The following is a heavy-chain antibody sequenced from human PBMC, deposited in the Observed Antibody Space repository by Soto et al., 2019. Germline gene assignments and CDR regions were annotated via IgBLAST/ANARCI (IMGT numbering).Heavy chain of an antibody. CDR2: IFYRGTT. CDR3: TRHAIIPKLQYGMDV. V-gene: IGHV4-59*02. D-gene: IGHD2-15*01. Sequence: PSETLSLTCTVSGGSVSGYYWSWIRQPPGKGLEWPGYIFYRGTTLYSPSVQSRLSITVDTSKNQFSLKLRSVSAADTAVYYCTRHAIIPKLQYGMDVWGQGTTVNVS. CDR1: GGSVSGYY. J-gene: IGHJ6*02.